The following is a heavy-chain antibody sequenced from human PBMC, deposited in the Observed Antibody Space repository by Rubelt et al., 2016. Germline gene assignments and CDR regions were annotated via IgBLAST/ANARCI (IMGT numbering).Heavy chain of an antibody. Sequence: QVQLQQWGAGLLKPSETLSLTCAVYGGSFSGYYWNWIRQPPGRGLEWIGETNHSGTTNSNPSLKSRVTISVDTSKNQFPRKLSSVTATDTAVYYCAAAPDSSGYYGNFDYWGQGTLVTVSS. CDR1: GGSFSGYY. D-gene: IGHD3-22*01. J-gene: IGHJ4*02. V-gene: IGHV4-34*01. CDR3: AAAPDSSGYYGNFDY. CDR2: TNHSGTT.